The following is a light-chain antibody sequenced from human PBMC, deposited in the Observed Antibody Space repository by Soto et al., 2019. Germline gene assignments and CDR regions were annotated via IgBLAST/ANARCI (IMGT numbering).Light chain of an antibody. J-gene: IGLJ2*01. CDR2: EVN. CDR1: SSDVGSYNL. V-gene: IGLV2-23*02. CDR3: CSYAGSSSVL. Sequence: QSALTQPASVSGSPGQSLTISCTGTSSDVGSYNLVSWYQHRPGKAPQLMIYEVNKRPSGVSDPFSGSKSGNTAALTVAGLQAEDEAAYYCCSYAGSSSVLFGGGTKLTVL.